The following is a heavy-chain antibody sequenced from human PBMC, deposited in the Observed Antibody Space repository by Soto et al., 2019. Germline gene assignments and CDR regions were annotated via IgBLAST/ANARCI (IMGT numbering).Heavy chain of an antibody. CDR1: GGTFSSYT. Sequence: QVQLVQSGAEVKKPGSSVKVSCKASGGTFSSYTISWVRQAPGQGLEWMGRIIPILGIANYAQKFQGRVTITADKSTSTAYMELSSLRSEDTAVYYCAREIVVVPAAMESWGQGTLVTVSS. J-gene: IGHJ4*02. CDR3: AREIVVVPAAMES. D-gene: IGHD2-2*01. V-gene: IGHV1-69*08. CDR2: IIPILGIA.